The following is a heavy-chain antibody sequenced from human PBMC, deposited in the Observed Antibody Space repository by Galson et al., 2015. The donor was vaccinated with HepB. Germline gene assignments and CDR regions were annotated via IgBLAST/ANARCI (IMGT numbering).Heavy chain of an antibody. CDR3: ATDQGGYSYGFWFDP. CDR1: GYTLTELS. D-gene: IGHD5-18*01. Sequence: SVKVSCKVSGYTLTELSMHWVRQAPGKGLEWMGGFDPEDGETIYAQKFQGRVTMTEGTSTDTAYMELSSLRSEDTAVYYCATDQGGYSYGFWFDPWGQGTLVTVSS. V-gene: IGHV1-24*01. J-gene: IGHJ5*02. CDR2: FDPEDGET.